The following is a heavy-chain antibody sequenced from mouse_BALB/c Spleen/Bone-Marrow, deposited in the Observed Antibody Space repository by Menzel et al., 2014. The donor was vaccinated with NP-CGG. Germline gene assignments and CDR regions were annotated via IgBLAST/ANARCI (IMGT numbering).Heavy chain of an antibody. J-gene: IGHJ2*01. CDR2: ISSGGSYT. CDR3: ARQGGYFDY. CDR1: GFTFSTYG. Sequence: DVHLVESGGDLVKPGGSLKLSCAASGFTFSTYGMSWVRQTPDKRLEWVATISSGGSYTYYPDSVKGRFTISRDNAKNTLYPQMSSLKSEDTAMYYCARQGGYFDYWGQGTTLTVSS. V-gene: IGHV5-6*01.